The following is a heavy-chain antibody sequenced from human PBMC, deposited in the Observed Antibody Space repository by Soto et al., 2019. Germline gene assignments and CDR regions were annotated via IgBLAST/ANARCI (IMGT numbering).Heavy chain of an antibody. CDR1: GGSFGGYY. CDR2: INHSRST. Sequence: PSETLSLTCAVSGGSFGGYYWSWIRRPAGKGLEWIGEINHSRSTNYNPSLKSRVTISGDTSKIQFSLKLSSVTAADKAVYYCASYYYYSSGYYPNSDYWGQGTLVTVSS. J-gene: IGHJ4*02. CDR3: ASYYYYSSGYYPNSDY. D-gene: IGHD3-22*01. V-gene: IGHV4-34*01.